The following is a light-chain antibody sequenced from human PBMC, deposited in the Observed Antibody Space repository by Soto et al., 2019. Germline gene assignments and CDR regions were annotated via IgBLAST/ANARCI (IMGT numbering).Light chain of an antibody. Sequence: ELVMTQSPVTLSVSPGDSATLSCRASQSVGTNLAWYQQKPGQAPRLLIYRASARAAGIPARFSGSGSGTELTLTISSLQSEDFAVYYCQKYNNWPITFGQGTRLDIK. J-gene: IGKJ5*01. CDR2: RAS. CDR3: QKYNNWPIT. CDR1: QSVGTN. V-gene: IGKV3-15*01.